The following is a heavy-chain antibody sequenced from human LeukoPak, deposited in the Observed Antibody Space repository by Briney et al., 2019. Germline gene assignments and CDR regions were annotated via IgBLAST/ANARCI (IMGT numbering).Heavy chain of an antibody. CDR2: IYPGDSNI. CDR1: GYRFPTYW. J-gene: IGHJ4*02. V-gene: IGHV5-51*01. CDR3: VRPKGEAAKLLNFDS. Sequence: GESLKISCQGSGYRFPTYWIGWVRQMPGKGWEWMGFIYPGDSNIRYSPSFQGQVTISVDKSINTAYLQWRSLKASDTAMYYCVRPKGEAAKLLNFDSWGQGTLVTVSS. D-gene: IGHD2-15*01.